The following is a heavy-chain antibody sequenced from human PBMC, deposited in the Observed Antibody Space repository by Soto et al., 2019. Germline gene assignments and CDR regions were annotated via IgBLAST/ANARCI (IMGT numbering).Heavy chain of an antibody. V-gene: IGHV4-34*01. J-gene: IGHJ4*02. CDR2: INHSGST. CDR1: GGSFSGYY. Sequence: SETLSLTCAVYGGSFSGYYWNWIRQPPGKGLEWIGEINHSGSTNYNPSLKSRVTISVDTSKNQFSLKLSPMTAADTAVYYCASVSYFNAFDYWGQGTLVTVSS. CDR3: ASVSYFNAFDY. D-gene: IGHD3-9*01.